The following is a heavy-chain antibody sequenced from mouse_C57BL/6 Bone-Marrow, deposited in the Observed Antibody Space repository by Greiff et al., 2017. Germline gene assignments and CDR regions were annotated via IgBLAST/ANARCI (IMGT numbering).Heavy chain of an antibody. Sequence: VQLQQSGAELAKPGASVKLSCKASGYTFTSYWMHWVKQRPGQGLEWIGYINPSSGYTKYNQKFKDKATLTADKPSSTAYMQLSSLTYEDSAVYYCARWGLGFDYWGQGTTLTVSS. CDR3: ARWGLGFDY. J-gene: IGHJ2*01. CDR1: GYTFTSYW. CDR2: INPSSGYT. D-gene: IGHD2-10*02. V-gene: IGHV1-7*01.